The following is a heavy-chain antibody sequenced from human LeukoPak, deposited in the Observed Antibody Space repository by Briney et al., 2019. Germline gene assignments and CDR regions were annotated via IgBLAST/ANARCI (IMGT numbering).Heavy chain of an antibody. CDR3: ARVTDYGGNPQVIDP. CDR2: IYYSGST. Sequence: PSETLSLTCTVSGGSISSYYWSWIRQPPGKGLEWIGYIYYSGSTNYNPSLKSRVTISVDTSKNQFSLKLSSVTAADTAVYYCARVTDYGGNPQVIDPWGQGTLVTVSS. D-gene: IGHD4-23*01. CDR1: GGSISSYY. J-gene: IGHJ5*02. V-gene: IGHV4-59*08.